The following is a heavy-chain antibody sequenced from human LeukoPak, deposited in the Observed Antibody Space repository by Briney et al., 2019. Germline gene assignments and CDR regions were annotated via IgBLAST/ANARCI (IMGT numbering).Heavy chain of an antibody. Sequence: GGSLRLSCAASGFTFSSYAMHWVRQAPGKGLEWVAVISYDGSNKYYADSVKGRFTISRDNFKNTLYLQMNSLRAEDTAVYYCARVDCSGGSCYLRPFDYWGQGTLVTVSS. CDR1: GFTFSSYA. CDR2: ISYDGSNK. CDR3: ARVDCSGGSCYLRPFDY. J-gene: IGHJ4*02. D-gene: IGHD2-15*01. V-gene: IGHV3-30-3*01.